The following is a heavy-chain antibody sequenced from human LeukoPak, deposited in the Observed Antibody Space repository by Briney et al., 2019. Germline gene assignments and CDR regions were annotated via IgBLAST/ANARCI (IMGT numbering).Heavy chain of an antibody. Sequence: GGSLRLSCAASGFTFSSYEMNWVRQAPGKGLEWVSYISSSGSTIYYADSVKGRFTISSDKSKNTLFLQMNSLRAEDTAVYYCARAQDYCSGGSCYGYFQHWGQGSLVTVSS. CDR1: GFTFSSYE. V-gene: IGHV3-48*03. CDR3: ARAQDYCSGGSCYGYFQH. CDR2: ISSSGSTI. D-gene: IGHD2-15*01. J-gene: IGHJ1*01.